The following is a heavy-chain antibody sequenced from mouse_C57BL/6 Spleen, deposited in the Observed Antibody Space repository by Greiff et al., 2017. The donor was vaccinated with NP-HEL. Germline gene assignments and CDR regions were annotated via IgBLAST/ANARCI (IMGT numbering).Heavy chain of an antibody. CDR2: IYPGGGYT. J-gene: IGHJ2*01. Sequence: VQLQQSGAELVRPGTSVKMSCKASGYTFTNYWIGWAKQRPGHGLAWIGDIYPGGGYTNYNEKFKGKATLTADKSSSTAYMQFSSLTSEDSAIYYCARGWSYYFDYWGQGTTLTVSS. V-gene: IGHV1-63*01. D-gene: IGHD1-1*02. CDR1: GYTFTNYW. CDR3: ARGWSYYFDY.